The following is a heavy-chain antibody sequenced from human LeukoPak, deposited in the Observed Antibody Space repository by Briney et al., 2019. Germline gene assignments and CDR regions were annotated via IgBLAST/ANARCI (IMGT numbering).Heavy chain of an antibody. CDR3: AKDGGDYDFWSGYFSWFDP. D-gene: IGHD3-3*01. J-gene: IGHJ5*02. V-gene: IGHV3-23*01. CDR1: GFTFSSYA. Sequence: GGSLRLSCAASGFTFSSYAMSWVRQAPGKGLEWVSAISGSGGSTYYADSVKGRFTISRDNSKNTLYLQMNSLRAEDTAVYYCAKDGGDYDFWSGYFSWFDPWGQGTLVTVSS. CDR2: ISGSGGST.